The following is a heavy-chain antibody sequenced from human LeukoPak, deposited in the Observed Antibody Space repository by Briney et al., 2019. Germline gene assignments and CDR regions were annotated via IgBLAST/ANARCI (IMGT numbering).Heavy chain of an antibody. J-gene: IGHJ3*02. CDR1: GYTFTSYA. Sequence: ASVKVSCKASGYTFTSYAINWVRQAPGQGLEWMGWINPNSGGTKYAQKFQGRVTMTRDTSISTGYMELSRLRSDDTAVYYCARVTGMEDQLLYDALDIWGQGTMVTVSS. V-gene: IGHV1-2*02. CDR3: ARVTGMEDQLLYDALDI. CDR2: INPNSGGT. D-gene: IGHD1-26*01.